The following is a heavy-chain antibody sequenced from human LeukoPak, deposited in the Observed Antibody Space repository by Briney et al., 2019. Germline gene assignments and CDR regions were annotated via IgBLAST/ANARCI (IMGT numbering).Heavy chain of an antibody. J-gene: IGHJ6*03. Sequence: GASATPPCKASGGSFSSYAISWVRQAPGQGLEWMGAFIPRFGTAIYAQQFQGRVTITRDESTSTACMELSSLRFEDTAVYYCARHSSMSETYYYKMDVWGKGTTVTVSS. CDR2: FIPRFGTA. CDR1: GGSFSSYA. V-gene: IGHV1-69*05. CDR3: ARHSSMSETYYYKMDV.